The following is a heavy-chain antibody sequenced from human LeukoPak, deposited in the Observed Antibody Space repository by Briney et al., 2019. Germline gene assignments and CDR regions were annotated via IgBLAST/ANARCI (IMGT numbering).Heavy chain of an antibody. CDR1: GGSISSYY. Sequence: PSETLSLTCTVSGGSISSYYWTWIRQPPGKGLEGIGYIFHSGTTNYNPSLKSRITMSIDTSKNQFSLKLSSVTAADTAVYYCARGVRDGYKSFDYWGQGTLVTVSS. CDR2: IFHSGTT. J-gene: IGHJ4*02. D-gene: IGHD5-24*01. CDR3: ARGVRDGYKSFDY. V-gene: IGHV4-59*01.